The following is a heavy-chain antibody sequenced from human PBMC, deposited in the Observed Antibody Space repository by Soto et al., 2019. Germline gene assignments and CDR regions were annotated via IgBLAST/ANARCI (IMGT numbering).Heavy chain of an antibody. CDR2: IYPDDSDT. CDR1: GYRFTSYW. V-gene: IGHV5-51*01. CDR3: VRAPPWTFDI. J-gene: IGHJ3*02. D-gene: IGHD1-1*01. Sequence: GESLKISCKGSGYRFTSYWIGWVRQMPGKGLEWMGIIYPDDSDTRYSPSFQGQVTISADKSISTAYLKLNSVTAADTAAYYCVRAPPWTFDIWGQGTMVTVSS.